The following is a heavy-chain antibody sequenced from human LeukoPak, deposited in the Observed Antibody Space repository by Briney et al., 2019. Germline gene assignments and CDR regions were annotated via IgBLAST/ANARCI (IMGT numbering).Heavy chain of an antibody. CDR1: GFTFSSYG. CDR3: ARVKAQWLANFDY. V-gene: IGHV3-33*01. CDR2: IWYDGSNK. D-gene: IGHD6-19*01. Sequence: QTGGSLRLSCAASGFTFSSYGMHWVRQAPGKGLEWVAVIWYDGSNKYYADSVKGRFTISRDNSKNTLYLQMNSLRAEDTAVYYCARVKAQWLANFDYWGQGTLVTVSS. J-gene: IGHJ4*02.